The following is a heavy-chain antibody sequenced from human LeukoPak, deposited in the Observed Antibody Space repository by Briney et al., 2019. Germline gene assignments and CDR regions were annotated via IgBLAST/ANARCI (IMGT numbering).Heavy chain of an antibody. CDR3: AKHPESYYDFWSGYYFDY. Sequence: GGSLRLSCAASGFTFSSYAMSWVRQAPGKGLEWVSAISGSGGSTYYADSVKGRFTISRDNSKNTLYLQMNRLRAEDTAVYYCAKHPESYYDFWSGYYFDYWGQGTLVTVSS. D-gene: IGHD3-3*01. V-gene: IGHV3-23*01. CDR1: GFTFSSYA. CDR2: ISGSGGST. J-gene: IGHJ4*02.